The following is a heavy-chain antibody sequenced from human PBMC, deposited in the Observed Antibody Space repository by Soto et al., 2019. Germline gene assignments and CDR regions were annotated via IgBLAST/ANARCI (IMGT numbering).Heavy chain of an antibody. Sequence: EVQLVESGGGLVQPGSSLRLSCAASGFTFSASDIHWVRQASGKGLEWVGRVRTKNNNYATTYAASVTGRFTISRDDSRNTAFLQMSSLKTEDTAIYYCTSYDNSGYFYLNYWGQGTLVTVSS. CDR1: GFTFSASD. D-gene: IGHD3-22*01. J-gene: IGHJ4*02. CDR3: TSYDNSGYFYLNY. V-gene: IGHV3-73*02. CDR2: VRTKNNNYAT.